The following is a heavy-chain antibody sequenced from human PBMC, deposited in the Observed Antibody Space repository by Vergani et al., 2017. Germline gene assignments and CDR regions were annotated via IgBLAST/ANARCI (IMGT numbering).Heavy chain of an antibody. D-gene: IGHD3-16*01. V-gene: IGHV3-30*02. Sequence: QVQLVESGGGMVQRGGSLRLSCATSGFTLGNYDMQWIRQGQGKGLEFVAFIQFDGSNQYYSDSVKGRFTLSRDFSKNTLYLQMNSLRTDDTATYYCAKHFRGWGIDYWGQGTQVIVSS. CDR2: IQFDGSNQ. CDR3: AKHFRGWGIDY. J-gene: IGHJ4*02. CDR1: GFTLGNYD.